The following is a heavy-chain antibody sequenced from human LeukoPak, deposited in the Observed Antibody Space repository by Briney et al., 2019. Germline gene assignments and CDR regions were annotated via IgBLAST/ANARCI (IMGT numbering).Heavy chain of an antibody. J-gene: IGHJ6*02. D-gene: IGHD6-13*01. Sequence: SETMSLTCAVYGGSFSGYYWSWIRQPPGKGLEWIGEINHSGSTNYNPSLKSRVTISVDTSKNQFSLKLSSVTAADTAVYYCGRAHLYGGSWTGPPPSSSSYGMDVWGQGPRSPSP. CDR3: GRAHLYGGSWTGPPPSSSSYGMDV. CDR1: GGSFSGYY. CDR2: INHSGST. V-gene: IGHV4-34*01.